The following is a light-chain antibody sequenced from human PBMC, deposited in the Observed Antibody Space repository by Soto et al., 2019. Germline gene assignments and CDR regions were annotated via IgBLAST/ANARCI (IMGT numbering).Light chain of an antibody. Sequence: QSALTQPASVSGSPGQSITISCTETSSDVSVYNSVSWYQHHPGKAPKLVIYEVSNRPSGVSNRFSGSKSGNTASLTISGLQAEDEANYYCTSYTSSSTLDWVFGGGTKLTVL. CDR1: SSDVSVYNS. CDR3: TSYTSSSTLDWV. J-gene: IGLJ3*02. V-gene: IGLV2-14*01. CDR2: EVS.